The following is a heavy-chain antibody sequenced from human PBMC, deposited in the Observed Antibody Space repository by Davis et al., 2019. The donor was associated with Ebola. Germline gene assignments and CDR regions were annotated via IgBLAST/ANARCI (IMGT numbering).Heavy chain of an antibody. J-gene: IGHJ4*02. CDR2: ISYDGSNK. CDR3: AKDRGVAIDY. CDR1: GFTFSSYA. D-gene: IGHD3-10*01. V-gene: IGHV3-30-3*01. Sequence: PGGSLRLSCAASGFTFSSYAMHWVRQAPGKGLEWVAVISYDGSNKYYADSVKGRFTISRDNSKNSLYLQMNSLRAEDTAVYYCAKDRGVAIDYWGQGTLVTASS.